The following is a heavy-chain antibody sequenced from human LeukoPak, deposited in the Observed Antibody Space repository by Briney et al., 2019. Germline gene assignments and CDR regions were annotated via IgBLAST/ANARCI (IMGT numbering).Heavy chain of an antibody. CDR1: GFTFSSYA. CDR2: ISGSSGST. CDR3: PKNPPWSGDFDPGMDL. J-gene: IGHJ6*04. V-gene: IGHV3-23*01. Sequence: PGGSLRLSCAASGFTFSSYAMSWVRQAPGKGLEWVSGISGSSGSTNYADTVKGRFTVSRDNSKNTLYLQMNNLRAEETAGYYCPKNPPWSGDFDPGMDLWGKGTTVTVSS. D-gene: IGHD3-10*01.